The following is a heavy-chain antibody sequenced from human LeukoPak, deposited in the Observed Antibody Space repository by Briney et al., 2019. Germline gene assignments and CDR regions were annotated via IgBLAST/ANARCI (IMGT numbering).Heavy chain of an antibody. CDR3: ARDSEMATIRDAFDI. D-gene: IGHD5-24*01. CDR1: GYTFTSYA. J-gene: IGHJ3*02. Sequence: GASVKVSCKASGYTFTSYAISWVRQAPGQGLEWMGGIIPIFGTANYAQKFQGRVTITTDESTSTAYMELSSLRSEDTAVYYCARDSEMATIRDAFDIWGQGTMVTVSS. CDR2: IIPIFGTA. V-gene: IGHV1-69*05.